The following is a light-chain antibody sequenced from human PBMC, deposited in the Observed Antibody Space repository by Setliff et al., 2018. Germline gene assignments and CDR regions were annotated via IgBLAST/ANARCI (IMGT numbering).Light chain of an antibody. V-gene: IGLV1-40*01. CDR1: SSNIGAGYD. Sequence: QSVLTQPPSVSGAPGQRVTISCTGSSSNIGAGYDVHWYQQLPGTAPKLMIYDVSNRPSGVSNRFSGSKSGNTASLTISGLQAEDETDYYCSSYTSSSASYVFGTGTKVTVL. CDR3: SSYTSSSASYV. J-gene: IGLJ1*01. CDR2: DVS.